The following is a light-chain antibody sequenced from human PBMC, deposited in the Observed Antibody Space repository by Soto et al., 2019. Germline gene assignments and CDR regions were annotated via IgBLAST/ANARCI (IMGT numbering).Light chain of an antibody. CDR2: AAS. CDR3: QEYSKWPLFT. J-gene: IGKJ3*01. Sequence: EIVVTQSPGILSVSPGDRATLSCRASQSVGRNLAWYQQKRGQAPTLLIYAASTRATGIPARFTGSGSGTDFTLTISSLQSEYFAVYYCQEYSKWPLFTFGPGTRVDIK. V-gene: IGKV3-15*01. CDR1: QSVGRN.